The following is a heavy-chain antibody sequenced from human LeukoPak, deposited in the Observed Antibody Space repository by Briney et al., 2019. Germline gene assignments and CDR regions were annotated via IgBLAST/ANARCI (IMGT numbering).Heavy chain of an antibody. CDR1: GYTFTGYY. Sequence: ASVKVSCKASGYTFTGYYMHWVRQAPGQGLEWMGWINPNSGGTNYAQKFQGRVTMPRDTSISTAYMELSRLRSDDTAVYYCARIGRGSSGWKTIDYWGQGTLVTVSS. D-gene: IGHD6-19*01. V-gene: IGHV1-2*02. CDR2: INPNSGGT. J-gene: IGHJ4*02. CDR3: ARIGRGSSGWKTIDY.